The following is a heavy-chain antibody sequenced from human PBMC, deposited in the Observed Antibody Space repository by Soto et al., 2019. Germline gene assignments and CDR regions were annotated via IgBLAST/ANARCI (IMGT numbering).Heavy chain of an antibody. J-gene: IGHJ6*02. V-gene: IGHV1-69*13. Sequence: GASVKVSCKASGGTFSSYAISWVRQAPGQGLEWMGGIIPIFGTANYAQKFQGRVTITADESTSTAYMELSSLRSEDTAVYYCARDENSRYYYYGMDVWGQGTTVTVSS. CDR2: IIPIFGTA. CDR1: GGTFSSYA. CDR3: ARDENSRYYYYGMDV. D-gene: IGHD4-4*01.